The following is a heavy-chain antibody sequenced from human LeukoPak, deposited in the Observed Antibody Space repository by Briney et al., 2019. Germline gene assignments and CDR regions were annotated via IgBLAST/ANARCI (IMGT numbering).Heavy chain of an antibody. CDR1: GGSFSGYY. J-gene: IGHJ3*02. Sequence: SETLSLTCAVYGGSFSGYYWSWIRQPPGKGLEWIGEINHSGSTNYNPSLKSRVTISVDTSKSQFSLKLSSVTAADTAVYYCARGYDSSGYPIRGTDAFDIWGQGTMVTVSS. CDR2: INHSGST. CDR3: ARGYDSSGYPIRGTDAFDI. D-gene: IGHD3-22*01. V-gene: IGHV4-34*01.